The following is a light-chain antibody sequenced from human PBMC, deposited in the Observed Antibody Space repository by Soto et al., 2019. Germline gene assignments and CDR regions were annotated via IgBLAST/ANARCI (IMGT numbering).Light chain of an antibody. CDR3: QQYGSSPAT. J-gene: IGKJ1*01. V-gene: IGKV3-20*01. CDR2: GAS. Sequence: EIVLTQSPATLSLSPGEIANLSFRASQSVISSYLAWYQQKPGQAPRLLIYGASSRAIGIPDRFSGSVSGTDFTLTISRLEPEDFAVYYCQQYGSSPATFGQGTKVDIK. CDR1: QSVISSY.